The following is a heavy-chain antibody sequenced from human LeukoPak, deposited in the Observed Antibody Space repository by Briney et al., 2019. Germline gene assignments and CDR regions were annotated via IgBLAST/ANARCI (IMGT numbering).Heavy chain of an antibody. CDR2: ISYDGNNK. J-gene: IGHJ4*02. CDR3: AKDRGGPGAYYFDY. CDR1: RFNFRNYG. Sequence: GGSLRLPCVASRFNFRNYGMHWVRQAPGKGLEWVAVISYDGNNKYYADSVKSRFTVSRDKNTLYLQLNSLRPEDTAVYYCAKDRGGPGAYYFDYWGQGTLVTVSS. V-gene: IGHV3-30*18. D-gene: IGHD2-15*01.